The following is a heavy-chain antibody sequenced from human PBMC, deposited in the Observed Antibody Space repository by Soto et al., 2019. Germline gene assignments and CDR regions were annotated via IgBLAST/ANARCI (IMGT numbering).Heavy chain of an antibody. Sequence: PGGSLRLSCAASGFTFSSYSMNWVRQAPGKGLEWVSYISSTSSTIYYADSVKGRFTISRDNAKNSLYLQMNSLRAGDMAVYYCAIAFITGVKAALVMGDAFDIWGQGTMVTVSS. D-gene: IGHD3-16*01. V-gene: IGHV3-48*01. CDR2: ISSTSSTI. J-gene: IGHJ3*02. CDR1: GFTFSSYS. CDR3: AIAFITGVKAALVMGDAFDI.